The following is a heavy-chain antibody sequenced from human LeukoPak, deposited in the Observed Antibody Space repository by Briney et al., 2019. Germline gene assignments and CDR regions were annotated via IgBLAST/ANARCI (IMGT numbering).Heavy chain of an antibody. CDR2: ISSSSSYI. V-gene: IGHV3-21*01. CDR3: ARDQWYGFDY. J-gene: IGHJ4*02. D-gene: IGHD3-10*01. CDR1: GFTFNSYR. Sequence: PGGSLRLSCAASGFTFNSYRMNWVRQAPGKGLEWVSSISSSSSYIYYADSVKDRFTISRDNAKNSLYLQMNSLRDEDTAVYYCARDQWYGFDYWGQGTLVTVSS.